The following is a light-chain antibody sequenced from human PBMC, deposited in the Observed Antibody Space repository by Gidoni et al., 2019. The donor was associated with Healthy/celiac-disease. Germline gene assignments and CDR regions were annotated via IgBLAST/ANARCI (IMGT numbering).Light chain of an antibody. CDR1: QSISSW. CDR2: DAS. J-gene: IGKJ4*01. V-gene: IGKV1-5*01. CDR3: QQYNSYLLT. Sequence: DIQMTQSPSTLSASVGDRVTITCRASQSISSWLAWYQQKPGKAPKLLSYDASSLESGVPSRFSGSGSGTEFTLTISSRQPDDFATYYCQQYNSYLLTFGGGTKVEIK.